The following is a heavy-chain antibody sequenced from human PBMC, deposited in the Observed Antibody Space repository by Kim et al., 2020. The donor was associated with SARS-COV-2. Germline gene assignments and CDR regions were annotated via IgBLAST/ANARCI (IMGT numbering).Heavy chain of an antibody. J-gene: IGHJ6*02. CDR3: AKDRGYNYYGMDV. Sequence: GYADSVKCRFTIARDNAKKSLYLQMDSLRTEDTALYYCAKDRGYNYYGMDVGGQGTRVTVSS. V-gene: IGHV3-9*01. D-gene: IGHD5-18*01.